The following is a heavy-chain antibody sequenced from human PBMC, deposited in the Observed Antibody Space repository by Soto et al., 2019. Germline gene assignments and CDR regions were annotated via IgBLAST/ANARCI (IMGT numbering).Heavy chain of an antibody. Sequence: ASVKVSCKASGYTFSTYALHWVRQDPGQGLEWMGWINGGNGHTRYSQKFKDRVTISRDTPASTAYMELSGLRSEDTAVYYCARGKGMEENYYYYGMDVWGQGTTVTVSS. V-gene: IGHV1-3*01. CDR3: ARGKGMEENYYYYGMDV. D-gene: IGHD1-1*01. CDR1: GYTFSTYA. CDR2: INGGNGHT. J-gene: IGHJ6*02.